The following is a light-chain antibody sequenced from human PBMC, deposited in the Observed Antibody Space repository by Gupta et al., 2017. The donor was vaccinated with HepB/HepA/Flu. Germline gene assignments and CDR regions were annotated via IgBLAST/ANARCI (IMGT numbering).Light chain of an antibody. CDR1: QSISSY. V-gene: IGKV1-39*01. CDR2: AAS. CDR3: QQSYNTART. Sequence: DIQMTPSPSSLSASVGDRVTIACRASQSISSYLHWYQQKPGKAPELLIYAASGLQSGVPSRFSGSGSGTDFTLTISRLQPEDFATYYCQQSYNTARTFGQRTRLEMK. J-gene: IGKJ5*01.